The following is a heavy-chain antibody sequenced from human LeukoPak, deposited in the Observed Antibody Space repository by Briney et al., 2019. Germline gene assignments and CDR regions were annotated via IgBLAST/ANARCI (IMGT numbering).Heavy chain of an antibody. CDR1: GGSISSGDYY. D-gene: IGHD2-21*02. Sequence: KPSQTLSLTCTVSGGSISSGDYYWSWIRQLPGKGLEWIGYIYYSGSTYYNPSLKSRVTISVDTSKNQFSLKLSSVTAADTAVYYCARTPIVVVTDYWYFDLWGRGTLVTVSS. V-gene: IGHV4-30-4*08. CDR3: ARTPIVVVTDYWYFDL. J-gene: IGHJ2*01. CDR2: IYYSGST.